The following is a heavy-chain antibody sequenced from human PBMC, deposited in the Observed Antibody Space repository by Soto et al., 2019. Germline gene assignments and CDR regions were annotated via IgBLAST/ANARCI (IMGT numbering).Heavy chain of an antibody. J-gene: IGHJ4*02. CDR1: GFTFTSSA. CDR2: IVVGSGNT. Sequence: VASVKVSCKASGFTFTSSAVQWVRQARGQRLEWIGWIVVGSGNTNYAQKFQERVTITRDMSTSTAYMELSRLRSEDTAVYYCAAGARPRYFDYWGQGPLVTVSS. CDR3: AAGARPRYFDY. V-gene: IGHV1-58*01.